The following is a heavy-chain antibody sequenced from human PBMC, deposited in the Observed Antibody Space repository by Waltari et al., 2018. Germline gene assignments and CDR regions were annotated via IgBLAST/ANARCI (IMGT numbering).Heavy chain of an antibody. D-gene: IGHD4-17*01. CDR3: ARSRDSGVHFDY. V-gene: IGHV3-48*04. J-gene: IGHJ4*02. CDR2: ISSSSTI. Sequence: EVQLGESGGGLVQPGGSLRLSCAGSGCTFSLYHINWVRQAPGKGLEWVSYISSSSTIYYADSVKGRFTISRDNAKNSLFLQMTSLRAEDTAVYYCARSRDSGVHFDYWGQGPLVAVSS. CDR1: GCTFSLYH.